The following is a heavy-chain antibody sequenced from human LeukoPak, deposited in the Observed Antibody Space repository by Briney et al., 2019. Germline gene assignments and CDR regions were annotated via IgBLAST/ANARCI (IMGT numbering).Heavy chain of an antibody. V-gene: IGHV4-34*01. CDR2: INHSGST. D-gene: IGHD6-19*01. Sequence: SETLSLTCAVYGGSFSGYYWSWIRQLPGKGLEWIGEINHSGSTNYNPSLKSRVTISVDTSKNQFSLKLSSVTAADTAVYYCATSSVAGPTAAYWGQGTLVTVSS. J-gene: IGHJ4*02. CDR3: ATSSVAGPTAAY. CDR1: GGSFSGYY.